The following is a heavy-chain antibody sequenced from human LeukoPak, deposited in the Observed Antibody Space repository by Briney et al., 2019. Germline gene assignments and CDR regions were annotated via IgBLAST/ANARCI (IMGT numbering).Heavy chain of an antibody. CDR3: ARGLGKLHRYYYYMDV. V-gene: IGHV4-4*07. CDR2: IYTSGRT. CDR1: GDSISSYY. Sequence: PSETLSLTCTVSGDSISSYYWSWVRQPAGKGLEWVGRIYTSGRTNYKASLKSRVTMTVDKSKNQFSLKLSSVTAADTAVYYCARGLGKLHRYYYYMDVWGKGTTVTASS. J-gene: IGHJ6*03. D-gene: IGHD3-16*01.